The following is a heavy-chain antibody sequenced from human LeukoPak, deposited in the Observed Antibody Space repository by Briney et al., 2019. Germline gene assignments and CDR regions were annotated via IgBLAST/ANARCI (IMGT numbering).Heavy chain of an antibody. Sequence: QTGGSLRLSCAASGFTFTNYAMSWVRQAPGKGLEWVSAISGSGGSTYYADSVKGRFTISRDNSKNTLYLQMNSLRAEDTAVYYCAKGSGSITMVRGVIDYWGQGTLVTVSS. J-gene: IGHJ4*02. CDR3: AKGSGSITMVRGVIDY. V-gene: IGHV3-23*01. D-gene: IGHD3-10*01. CDR1: GFTFTNYA. CDR2: ISGSGGST.